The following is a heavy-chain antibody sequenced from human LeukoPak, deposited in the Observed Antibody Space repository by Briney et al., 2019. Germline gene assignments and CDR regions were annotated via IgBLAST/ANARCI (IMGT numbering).Heavy chain of an antibody. V-gene: IGHV4-39*07. CDR1: GGSISSSSYY. CDR3: ARAPRDDYSNYVLSYFHY. Sequence: SETLSLTCTVSGGSISSSSYYWRWIRQPPGKGLEWIGSIYYSGSTYYNPSLKSRVTISVDTSKNQFSLKLSSVTAADTAVYYCARAPRDDYSNYVLSYFHYWGEGTLVTVSS. D-gene: IGHD4-11*01. J-gene: IGHJ4*02. CDR2: IYYSGST.